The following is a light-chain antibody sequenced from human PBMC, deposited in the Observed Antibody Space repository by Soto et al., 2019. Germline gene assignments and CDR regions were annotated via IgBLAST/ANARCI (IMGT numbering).Light chain of an antibody. CDR3: SSYTSANTTV. CDR2: EVN. V-gene: IGLV2-14*01. J-gene: IGLJ1*01. Sequence: QSALTQPASVSGSPGQSITVSCTGISSDVGDYNSVSWYQQHPGKAPKLMVYEVNTRPSGVSDRFSGSKSGNTASLTISGLQAEDEADYYCSSYTSANTTVFGTGTKVTVL. CDR1: SSDVGDYNS.